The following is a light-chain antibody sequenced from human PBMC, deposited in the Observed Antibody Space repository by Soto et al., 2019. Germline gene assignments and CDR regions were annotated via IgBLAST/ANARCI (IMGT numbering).Light chain of an antibody. CDR2: AAS. CDR3: QQYHSYPVT. J-gene: IGKJ5*01. V-gene: IGKV1-16*02. Sequence: DIQMTQSPSSLSASIGDTVTITCRASQGISNHLAWFQQKPGKAPKSLIYAASTLRSGVPSKFSGSGSGTDFTPTISILKPEDYATYACQQYHSYPVTFGKGTRLDIK. CDR1: QGISNH.